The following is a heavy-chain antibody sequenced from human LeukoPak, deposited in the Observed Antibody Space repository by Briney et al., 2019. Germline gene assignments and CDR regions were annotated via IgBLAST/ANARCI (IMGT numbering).Heavy chain of an antibody. CDR3: ARYRDSSRMDV. V-gene: IGHV3-48*01. CDR1: GFTFSSYS. CDR2: ISSGSSTI. D-gene: IGHD6-13*01. Sequence: GGSLRLSCAASGFTFSSYSMNWVRQAPGKGLEWVSYISSGSSTIYYADSVKGRFTISRDNAKNSLYLQMNSLRAEDTAVYYCARYRDSSRMDVWGKGTTVTVSS. J-gene: IGHJ6*04.